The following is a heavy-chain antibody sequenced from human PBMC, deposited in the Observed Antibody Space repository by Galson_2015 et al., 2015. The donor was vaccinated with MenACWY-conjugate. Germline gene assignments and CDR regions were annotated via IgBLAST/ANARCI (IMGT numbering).Heavy chain of an antibody. J-gene: IGHJ4*02. CDR3: ARDTDTVVVPAASNPPDY. Sequence: SCKASGYTFSSYAMHWVRQAPVKGLEWVAVISYDGSLNYYADSVKGRLTISRDNSKNTLYLQMNSLRAEDTAVYYCARDTDTVVVPAASNPPDYWGQGTLVTVSS. D-gene: IGHD2-2*01. V-gene: IGHV3-30*04. CDR1: GYTFSSYA. CDR2: ISYDGSLN.